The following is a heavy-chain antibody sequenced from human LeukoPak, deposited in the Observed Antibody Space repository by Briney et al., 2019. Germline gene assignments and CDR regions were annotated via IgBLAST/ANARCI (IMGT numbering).Heavy chain of an antibody. Sequence: PWGLLRLSCSASGFTFSDYWMMWVRQAPGKGLDWVGNIRQDDSEKNYVDSVKGRFTISRDNAKSSLYLQMNSLRAEDTAIYYCAPDRKVGTWEPRFNYWGQGTLVTVSS. D-gene: IGHD4-23*01. CDR3: APDRKVGTWEPRFNY. CDR1: GFTFSDYW. J-gene: IGHJ4*02. V-gene: IGHV3-7*01. CDR2: IRQDDSEK.